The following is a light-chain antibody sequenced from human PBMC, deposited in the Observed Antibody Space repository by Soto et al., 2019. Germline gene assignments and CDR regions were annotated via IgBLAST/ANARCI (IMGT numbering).Light chain of an antibody. CDR1: QSIRNF. Sequence: EIVLTQSPCTLSLTPGERATLSCRASQSIRNFLAWYQHKPGQAPRLLIYDASNRASGIPPRFSGSGSGTDFTLAISGLEPEDLAVYYCQQRYNWPWTFGQGTKVDIK. J-gene: IGKJ1*01. CDR2: DAS. CDR3: QQRYNWPWT. V-gene: IGKV3-11*01.